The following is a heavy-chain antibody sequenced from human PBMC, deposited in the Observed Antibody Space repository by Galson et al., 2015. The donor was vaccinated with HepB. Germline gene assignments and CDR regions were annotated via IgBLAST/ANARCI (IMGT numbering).Heavy chain of an antibody. CDR2: INPSGGST. J-gene: IGHJ3*02. CDR3: ARAHGSGDAFDI. V-gene: IGHV1-46*01. CDR1: GYTFTSYY. Sequence: SVTVSCKASGYTFTSYYMHWVRQAPGQGLEWMGIINPSGGSTSYAQKFQGRVTMTRDTSTSTVYMELSSLRSEDTAVYYCARAHGSGDAFDIWGQGTMVTVSS. D-gene: IGHD3-10*01.